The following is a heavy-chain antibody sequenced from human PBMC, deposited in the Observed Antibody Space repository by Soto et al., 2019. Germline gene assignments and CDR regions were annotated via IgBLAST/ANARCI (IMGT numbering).Heavy chain of an antibody. D-gene: IGHD2-15*01. CDR2: IYYRGST. Sequence: QVQLQESGPGLVKPSQTLSLTCTVSGGSISSGDYYWNWIRQQAGKGLEWIGYIYYRGSTYYNPSFKSRVTISVDTSKNQVSLKLSSVTAADTAVYYCASTPQRGALVDYWGDGTLVTVSS. CDR3: ASTPQRGALVDY. V-gene: IGHV4-31*03. J-gene: IGHJ4*01. CDR1: GGSISSGDYY.